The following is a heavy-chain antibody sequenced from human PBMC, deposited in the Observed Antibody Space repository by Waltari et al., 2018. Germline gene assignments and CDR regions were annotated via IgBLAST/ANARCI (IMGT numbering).Heavy chain of an antibody. CDR1: GGSFSGYY. D-gene: IGHD6-13*01. CDR2: INHSGST. J-gene: IGHJ5*02. Sequence: QVQLQQWGAGLLKPSETLSLTCAVYGGSFSGYYWSWIRQPPGKGLEWIGEINHSGSTNYNPSLKSRVTISVDTSKNQFSLKLSSVTAADTAVYYCAGLVGSWRGNWFDPWGQGTLVTVSS. CDR3: AGLVGSWRGNWFDP. V-gene: IGHV4-34*01.